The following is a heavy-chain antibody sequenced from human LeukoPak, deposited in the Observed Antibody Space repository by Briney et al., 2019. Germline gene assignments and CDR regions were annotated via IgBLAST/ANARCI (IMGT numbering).Heavy chain of an antibody. Sequence: VASVKVSCKASGYTFTSYGISWVRQAPGQGLEWMGWISAYNGNTNYAQKLQGRVTMTTDTSTSTAYMELRSLRSDDTAVYYCAREGYCSGGSCYSDYWGQGTLVTVSS. J-gene: IGHJ4*02. CDR3: AREGYCSGGSCYSDY. D-gene: IGHD2-15*01. V-gene: IGHV1-18*01. CDR1: GYTFTSYG. CDR2: ISAYNGNT.